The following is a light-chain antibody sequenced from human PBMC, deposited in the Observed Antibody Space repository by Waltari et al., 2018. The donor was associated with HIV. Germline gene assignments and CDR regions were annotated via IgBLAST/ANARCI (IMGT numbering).Light chain of an antibody. CDR2: CKH. Sequence: SSDLTQDPAVSVALGQTVRLTCQGYSLRRYYANWHQQKPGQAHVVVIYCKHNRPSGITDRFSGSSSGNTGSLTITGAQAEDEAVYYCDSRDTNDKHHVFGTGTKVTV. CDR1: SLRRYY. V-gene: IGLV3-19*01. CDR3: DSRDTNDKHHV. J-gene: IGLJ1*01.